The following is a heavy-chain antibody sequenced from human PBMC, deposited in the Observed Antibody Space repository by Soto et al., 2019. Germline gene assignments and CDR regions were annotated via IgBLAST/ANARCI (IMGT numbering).Heavy chain of an antibody. Sequence: GGSLRLSCAASGFTFSSYGMHWVRQAPGKGLEWVAVISYDGSNKYYADSVKGRFTISRDNSKNTLYLQMNSLRAEDTAVYYCAKVSRYCSSTSCYPLFDPWGQGTLVTVSS. V-gene: IGHV3-30*18. CDR1: GFTFSSYG. J-gene: IGHJ5*02. D-gene: IGHD2-2*01. CDR2: ISYDGSNK. CDR3: AKVSRYCSSTSCYPLFDP.